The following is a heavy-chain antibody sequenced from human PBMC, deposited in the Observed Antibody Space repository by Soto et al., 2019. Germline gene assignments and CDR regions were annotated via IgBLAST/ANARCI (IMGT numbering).Heavy chain of an antibody. V-gene: IGHV3-74*01. D-gene: IGHD3-10*01. CDR1: GFSISGYW. CDR3: ARGIKNIYAVDV. Sequence: EVQLVESGGGLIQPGGSLRLSCVASGFSISGYWMHWVRQAPWKGLVWVSRINSDGSTTNYADSVKGQFTLSRDNAESTVYLQMHSLRSEDTAVYSGARGIKNIYAVDVLGQGTTVTVSS. J-gene: IGHJ6*02. CDR2: INSDGSTT.